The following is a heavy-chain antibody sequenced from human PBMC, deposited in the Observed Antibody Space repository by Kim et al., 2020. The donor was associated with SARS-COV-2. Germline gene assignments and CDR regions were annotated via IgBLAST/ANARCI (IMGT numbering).Heavy chain of an antibody. J-gene: IGHJ4*02. V-gene: IGHV3-33*01. CDR1: GFTFSGSG. D-gene: IGHD6-6*01. CDR2: TWYDGSKI. Sequence: GGSLRLSCAASGFTFSGSGMHWVRQAPGKGLEWVALTWYDGSKIYYADSVKGRFTISKDNSKNTLFLQMNSLRVEDTAVYYCARYWGSQLALAADYWGQGNLVTVSS. CDR3: ARYWGSQLALAADY.